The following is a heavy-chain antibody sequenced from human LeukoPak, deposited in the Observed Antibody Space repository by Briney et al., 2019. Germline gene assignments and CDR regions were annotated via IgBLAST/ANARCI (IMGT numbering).Heavy chain of an antibody. Sequence: PSETLSLTCAVYGGSFSGYYWSWIRQPPGKGLEWIGYIYYSGSTNYNPSLKSRVTISVDTSKNQFSLKLSSVTAADTAVYYCAGYKQERPFWGQGTLVTVSS. CDR3: AGYKQERPF. CDR1: GGSFSGYY. D-gene: IGHD1-1*01. J-gene: IGHJ4*02. CDR2: IYYSGST. V-gene: IGHV4-59*08.